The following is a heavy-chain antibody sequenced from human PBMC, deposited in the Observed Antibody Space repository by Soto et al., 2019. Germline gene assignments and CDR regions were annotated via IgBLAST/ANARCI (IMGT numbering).Heavy chain of an antibody. J-gene: IGHJ4*02. CDR2: ISGSGGST. CDR3: ANPLWFGELSN. Sequence: EVQLLESGGGLVQPGGSLRLSCAASGFTFSSYAMSWVRQAPGKGVEWVSAISGSGGSTYYADSVKGRFTISRDNSKTTMNLQMNSLRAEDTAVYYCANPLWFGELSNWGQGTLVTVSS. CDR1: GFTFSSYA. V-gene: IGHV3-23*01. D-gene: IGHD3-10*01.